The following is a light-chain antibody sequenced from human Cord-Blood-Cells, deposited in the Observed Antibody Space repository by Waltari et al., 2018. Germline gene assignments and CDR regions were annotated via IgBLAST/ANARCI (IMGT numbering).Light chain of an antibody. CDR3: QQRSNWPPT. Sequence: DIVLTQSPATLSLSPGARATLSCRASQSVSSYLAWYQQKPGQAPRRLISDASNRATGIPARFSGSGSGTDFTLTISSLEPEDFAVYYCQQRSNWPPTFGGGTKVEIK. CDR2: DAS. V-gene: IGKV3-11*01. J-gene: IGKJ4*01. CDR1: QSVSSY.